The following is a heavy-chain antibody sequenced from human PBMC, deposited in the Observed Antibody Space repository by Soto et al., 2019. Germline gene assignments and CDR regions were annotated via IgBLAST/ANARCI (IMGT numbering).Heavy chain of an antibody. J-gene: IGHJ4*02. CDR2: ISYDGTEK. CDR1: GFSFAYYG. CDR3: AEAHATTARDS. D-gene: IGHD4-17*01. V-gene: IGHV3-30*18. Sequence: QVQLVESGGGVVQPGRSLRLSCAGSGFSFAYYGMHWVRQAPGKGLEWVAVISYDGTEKYYEDSVKGRFTISRDNTKNTLDLQMNSLSGEDTAVYFFAEAHATTARDSWCQGTLVTVSS.